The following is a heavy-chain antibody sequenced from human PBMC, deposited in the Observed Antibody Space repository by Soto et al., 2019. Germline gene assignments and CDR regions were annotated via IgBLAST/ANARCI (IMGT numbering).Heavy chain of an antibody. CDR3: TTDVSSGWYAFDY. CDR1: GFTFSNAW. V-gene: IGHV3-15*01. Sequence: GGSLRLSCAASGFTFSNAWMSWVRQAPGKGLEWVGRIKSKTDGGTTDYAAPVKGRFTISRDDSKNTLYLQMNSLKTEDTAVYYCTTDVSSGWYAFDYWGQGTLVTAPQ. J-gene: IGHJ4*02. CDR2: IKSKTDGGTT. D-gene: IGHD6-19*01.